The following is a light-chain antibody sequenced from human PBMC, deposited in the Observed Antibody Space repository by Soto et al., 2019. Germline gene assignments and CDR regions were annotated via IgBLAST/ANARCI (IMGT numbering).Light chain of an antibody. CDR2: GAS. J-gene: IGKJ1*01. CDR1: QSVNNN. CDR3: QEYNTWPWT. V-gene: IGKV3-15*01. Sequence: TQSPATLSVSPGERATLSCRASQSVNNNLAWYQQKLGQAPRVLIYGASTRATGIPARFTGSGSGTEFILTITSLQSEDSAVYYCQEYNTWPWTFGQGTKV.